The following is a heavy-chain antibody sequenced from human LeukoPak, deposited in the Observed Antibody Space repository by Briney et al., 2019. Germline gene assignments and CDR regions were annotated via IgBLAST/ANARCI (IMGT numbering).Heavy chain of an antibody. CDR3: ARSGLGN. D-gene: IGHD5-12*01. Sequence: PSETLSLTCAVYGGFFNGYYWSWIRQLPGRGLEWIGEINHSGSTNYNPSLKSRVSISVDTSKNQFSLKPSSVTAADTAVYYCARSGLGNWGQGTLVTVSS. CDR2: INHSGST. CDR1: GGFFNGYY. J-gene: IGHJ4*02. V-gene: IGHV4-34*01.